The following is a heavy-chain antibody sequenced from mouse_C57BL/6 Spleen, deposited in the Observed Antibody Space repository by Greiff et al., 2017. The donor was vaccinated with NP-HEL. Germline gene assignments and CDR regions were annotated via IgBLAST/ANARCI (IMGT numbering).Heavy chain of an antibody. J-gene: IGHJ3*01. CDR1: GYTFTSYW. CDR2: IHPNSGST. CDR3: ARWYYDYDGAWFAY. Sequence: VQLQQPGAELVKPGASVKLSCKASGYTFTSYWLHWVKQRPGQGLEWIGMIHPNSGSTNYNEKFKSKATLTVDKSSSTAYMQLSSLTSEGSAVYYCARWYYDYDGAWFAYWGQGTLVTVSA. V-gene: IGHV1-64*01. D-gene: IGHD2-4*01.